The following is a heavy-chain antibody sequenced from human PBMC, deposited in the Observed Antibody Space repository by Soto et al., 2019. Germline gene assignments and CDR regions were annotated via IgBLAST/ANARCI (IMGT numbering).Heavy chain of an antibody. J-gene: IGHJ6*02. CDR3: ARTKFGSGMIHDYYYGMDV. D-gene: IGHD3-10*01. CDR2: IYYSGST. Sequence: SETLSLTCTVSGGSISIYYWSWIRQPPGKGLEWIGYIYYSGSTNYNPSLKSRVTISVDTSKNQFSLKLSSVTAADTAVYYCARTKFGSGMIHDYYYGMDVWGQGTTVTVSS. CDR1: GGSISIYY. V-gene: IGHV4-59*01.